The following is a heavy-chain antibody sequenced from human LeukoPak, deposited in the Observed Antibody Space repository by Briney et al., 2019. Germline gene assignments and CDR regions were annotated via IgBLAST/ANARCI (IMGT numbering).Heavy chain of an antibody. CDR3: ARGLELRLRGDAFDI. V-gene: IGHV1-69*05. CDR2: IIPIFGTA. CDR1: GGTFSRYA. D-gene: IGHD1-7*01. Sequence: SVKVSCKASGGTFSRYAISWVRQAPGQGLEWMGGIIPIFGTANYAQKFQGRVTITTDESTSTAYMELSSLRSEDTAVYYCARGLELRLRGDAFDIWGQGTMVTVSS. J-gene: IGHJ3*02.